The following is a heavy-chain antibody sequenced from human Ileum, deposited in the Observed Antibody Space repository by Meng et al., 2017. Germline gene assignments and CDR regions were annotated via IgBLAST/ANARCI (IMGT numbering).Heavy chain of an antibody. J-gene: IGHJ4*02. Sequence: QVALGESGPGLVRPSGTLSLTWAVSSGSISSNTYWSWVRQAPGKGLEWIGQISHSGSAYYNPSLKSRVTMSVDKSKSQFSLMLTSVTAADTAIYYCARHGGYSQDFWGQGTLVTVSS. D-gene: IGHD4-23*01. CDR1: SGSISSNTY. CDR2: ISHSGSA. V-gene: IGHV4-4*02. CDR3: ARHGGYSQDF.